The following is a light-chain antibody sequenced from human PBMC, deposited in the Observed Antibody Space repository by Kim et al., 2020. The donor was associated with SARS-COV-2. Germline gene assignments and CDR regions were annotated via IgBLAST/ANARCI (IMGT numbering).Light chain of an antibody. J-gene: IGKJ2*01. CDR3: QQYFATPYT. Sequence: DIVMTQSPDSLALSLGERATITCKSSQTILSRSSNANYLAWYQQKPRQPPKLLIYWASTRESGVPDRFSGSGSGTDFTLTISHLQAEDVAIYFCQQYFATPYTFGQGTKLEI. CDR1: QTILSRSSNANY. CDR2: WAS. V-gene: IGKV4-1*01.